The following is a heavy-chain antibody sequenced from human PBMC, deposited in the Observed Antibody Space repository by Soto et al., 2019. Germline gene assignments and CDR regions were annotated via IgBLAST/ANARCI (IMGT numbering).Heavy chain of an antibody. Sequence: EVKVVESGGGLVQPGGSLRLSCAASGFTFTTYWMHWVRQVPGKGLVWVSRIKGDGSSLSYADSVKGRFTISRDNVENTVYLQMGSRRADDTAVYYCARGLKNYYGVDVWGQGTTVTVS. CDR1: GFTFTTYW. V-gene: IGHV3-74*01. CDR3: ARGLKNYYGVDV. CDR2: IKGDGSSL. J-gene: IGHJ6*02.